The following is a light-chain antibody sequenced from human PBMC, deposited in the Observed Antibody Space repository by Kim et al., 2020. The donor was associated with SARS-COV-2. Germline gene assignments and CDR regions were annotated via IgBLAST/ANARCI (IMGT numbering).Light chain of an antibody. CDR3: QQSYTIPLT. CDR2: AAS. V-gene: IGKV1-39*01. J-gene: IGKJ4*01. CDR1: QTISSY. Sequence: ASVGEKVTNNFRARQTISSYLKWYQRKPGKVPELLIHAASSLQSGVPSRFSGSGSGTDFTLTISSLQPEDFATYYCQQSYTIPLTFGGGTKVDIK.